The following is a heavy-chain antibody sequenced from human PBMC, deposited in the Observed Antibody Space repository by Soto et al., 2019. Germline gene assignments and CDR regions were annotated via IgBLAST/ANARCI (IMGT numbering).Heavy chain of an antibody. CDR2: ISDSGGTT. Sequence: EVQLLESEGGLVQPGGSLRLSCAASGFTFSSYAMSWVRQAPGKGLEWVSAISDSGGTTYYADSVQGRFTISRDNSKNTLYLQMNSLRAEDTAVYYCAPLRATVIRKNWFDPWGQGTLVTVSS. D-gene: IGHD4-17*01. V-gene: IGHV3-23*01. CDR1: GFTFSSYA. CDR3: APLRATVIRKNWFDP. J-gene: IGHJ5*02.